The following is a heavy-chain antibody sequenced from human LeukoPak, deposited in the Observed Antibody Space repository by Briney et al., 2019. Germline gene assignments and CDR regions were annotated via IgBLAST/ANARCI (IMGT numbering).Heavy chain of an antibody. D-gene: IGHD1-14*01. V-gene: IGHV3-7*01. J-gene: IGHJ6*03. CDR3: ARDATGYYYYYYMDV. Sequence: GGSLRLSCAASGFTFSSYAMSWVRQAPGRGLEWVANIKQDGSEKYYVDSVKGRFTISRDNAKNSLYLQMNSLRAEDTAVYYCARDATGYYYYYYMDVWGKGTTVTVSS. CDR1: GFTFSSYA. CDR2: IKQDGSEK.